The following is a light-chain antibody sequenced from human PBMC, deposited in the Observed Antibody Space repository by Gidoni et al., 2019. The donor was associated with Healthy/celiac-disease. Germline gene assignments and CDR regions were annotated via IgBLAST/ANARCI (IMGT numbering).Light chain of an antibody. Sequence: ELVLPQSPGTLSLSPGQRATLSCRASQSVSSSYLAWYQQKHGQAPRLLIYGASSRATGTQDRFSGSGSGTDFTLTISRLEPEDVAVYYCQQYGSSPGTFGQGTKVEIK. CDR1: QSVSSSY. V-gene: IGKV3-20*01. CDR2: GAS. CDR3: QQYGSSPGT. J-gene: IGKJ1*01.